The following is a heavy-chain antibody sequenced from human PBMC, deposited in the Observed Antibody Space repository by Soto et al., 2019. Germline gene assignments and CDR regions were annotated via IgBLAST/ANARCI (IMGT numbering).Heavy chain of an antibody. CDR1: GDSIRGGNHY. J-gene: IGHJ5*02. V-gene: IGHV4-30-4*01. D-gene: IGHD1-1*01. CDR3: ARWTYNQGFDP. Sequence: PSETLSLTCPVSGDSIRGGNHYWSWIRQSPGKGLEWIGYIYYTGSDYYSPSLRGRVSISIDTSKNQFSLNMTSVTAADTAVYYCARWTYNQGFDPWGQGTLVTVSS. CDR2: IYYTGSD.